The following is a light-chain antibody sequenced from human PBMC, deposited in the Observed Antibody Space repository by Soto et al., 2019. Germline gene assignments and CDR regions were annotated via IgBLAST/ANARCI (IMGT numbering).Light chain of an antibody. CDR1: QTVRNNY. J-gene: IGKJ4*01. Sequence: CPPTQYLSPGERATLSCRASQTVRNNYLAWYQQKPGQAPRLLIYDASSRATGIPDRFSGGGSGTDFTLTISRLEPEDFAVYYCQQFSSYPVTLGGGTKVDNK. CDR3: QQFSSYPVT. CDR2: DAS. V-gene: IGKV3-20*01.